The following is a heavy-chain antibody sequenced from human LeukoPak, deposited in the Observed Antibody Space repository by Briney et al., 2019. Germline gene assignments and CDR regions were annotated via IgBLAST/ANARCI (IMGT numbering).Heavy chain of an antibody. CDR3: ARHGAIPEY. Sequence: PSETLSLTCTVSGGSISSYYWSWIRQPPGKGLEWIGYIYYSGSTNYNPSLKSRVTISEDTAKNQFSLKLTSVTAADTAVYYCARHGAIPEYWGQGSLVIVSS. CDR1: GGSISSYY. D-gene: IGHD2-21*01. J-gene: IGHJ4*02. V-gene: IGHV4-59*08. CDR2: IYYSGST.